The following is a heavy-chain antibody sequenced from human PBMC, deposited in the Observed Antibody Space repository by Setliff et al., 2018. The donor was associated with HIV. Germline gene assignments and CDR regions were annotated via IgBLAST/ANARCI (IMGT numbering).Heavy chain of an antibody. CDR1: GGSIDNYY. D-gene: IGHD3-3*01. J-gene: IGHJ4*02. V-gene: IGHV4-59*08. CDR3: VRHLLDYNFWSGYSTQNCFNY. Sequence: PSETLSLTCSVSGGSIDNYYWSCIRQSPGKGVEWIGPIYYTGRTNYNPSLQSRVNMSVDTSKNQHSLNLTSVTAAETAIYYCVRHLLDYNFWSGYSTQNCFNYWGQGALVTVSS. CDR2: IYYTGRT.